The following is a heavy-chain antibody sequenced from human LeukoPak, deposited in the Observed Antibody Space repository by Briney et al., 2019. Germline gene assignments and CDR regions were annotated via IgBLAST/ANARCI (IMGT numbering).Heavy chain of an antibody. D-gene: IGHD6-13*01. CDR1: GFTFSSYA. CDR2: ISASGGST. J-gene: IGHJ3*02. CDR3: AKVWKEQLVRSGAFDI. V-gene: IGHV3-23*01. Sequence: RGSLRLSCAAPGFTFSSYAMNWVRQAPGKGLEWVSGISASGGSTYYADSVKGRFTISRDNSKSTVYLQMNSLRTDDTAVYYCAKVWKEQLVRSGAFDIWGQGTMVIVSS.